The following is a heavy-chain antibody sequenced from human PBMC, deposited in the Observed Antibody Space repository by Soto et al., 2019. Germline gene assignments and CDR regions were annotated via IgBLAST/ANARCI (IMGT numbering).Heavy chain of an antibody. Sequence: SETLSLTCTVSGGSISSYYWSWIRQPPGKGLEWIGYIYYSGSTNYNPSIKSRVTISVDTSKNQFSMKLSSVTAADTAVYYCASGYDYWDAFDIWGQGTMVTVSS. CDR1: GGSISSYY. V-gene: IGHV4-59*01. D-gene: IGHD5-12*01. CDR2: IYYSGST. CDR3: ASGYDYWDAFDI. J-gene: IGHJ3*02.